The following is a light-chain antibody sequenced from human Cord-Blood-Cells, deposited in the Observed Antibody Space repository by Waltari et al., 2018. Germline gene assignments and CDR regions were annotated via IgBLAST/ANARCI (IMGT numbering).Light chain of an antibody. Sequence: SVLTQPPSASGTPGQRVTISCSGSSSNIGSNTVNWYQQLPGTAPKLLIDSNNQRPSGVPDRLSGSKSGTSASLAISGLQSEDEADYYCAAWDDSLNGVVFVGGTKLTVL. J-gene: IGLJ2*01. V-gene: IGLV1-44*01. CDR3: AAWDDSLNGVV. CDR1: SSNIGSNT. CDR2: SNN.